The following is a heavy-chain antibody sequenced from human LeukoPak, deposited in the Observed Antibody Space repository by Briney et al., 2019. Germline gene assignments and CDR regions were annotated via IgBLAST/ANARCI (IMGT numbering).Heavy chain of an antibody. Sequence: PGGSLRLSCAASGFTFSSYGMHWVRQAPGKGLEWVAVIWYGGSNKYYADSVKGRFTISRDNSKNTLYLQMNSLRAEDTAVYYCAKEVYDFWSGQTEHDAFDIWGQGTMVTVSS. V-gene: IGHV3-30*02. CDR1: GFTFSSYG. CDR3: AKEVYDFWSGQTEHDAFDI. J-gene: IGHJ3*02. CDR2: IWYGGSNK. D-gene: IGHD3-3*01.